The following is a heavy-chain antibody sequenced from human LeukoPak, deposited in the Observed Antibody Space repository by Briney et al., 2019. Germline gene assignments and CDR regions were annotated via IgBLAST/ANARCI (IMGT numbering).Heavy chain of an antibody. CDR1: GYTFTSYD. V-gene: IGHV1-8*01. J-gene: IGHJ4*02. D-gene: IGHD3-3*01. CDR3: ARTTTILGVVYYFDS. Sequence: GASVKVSCKASGYTFTSYDINWVRQATGQGLEWMGWMNPNSGNTGYAQKFQGRVTMTTDTSTSTAYMELRSLRSDDTAVYYCARTTTILGVVYYFDSWGQGTLVTVSS. CDR2: MNPNSGNT.